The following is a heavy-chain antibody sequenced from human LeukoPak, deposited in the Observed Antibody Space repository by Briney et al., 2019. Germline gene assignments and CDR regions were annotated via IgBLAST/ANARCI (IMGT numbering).Heavy chain of an antibody. CDR3: AKDHYYDSSGYLKEYAFDI. V-gene: IGHV3-33*06. CDR2: IWYDGSNK. J-gene: IGHJ3*02. Sequence: GGSLRLSCAASGFTFSSYGMHWVRQAPGKGLEWVAVIWYDGSNKYYADSVKGRFTISRDNSKNTLYLQMNSLRAEDTAVYYCAKDHYYDSSGYLKEYAFDIWGQGTMVTVSS. CDR1: GFTFSSYG. D-gene: IGHD3-22*01.